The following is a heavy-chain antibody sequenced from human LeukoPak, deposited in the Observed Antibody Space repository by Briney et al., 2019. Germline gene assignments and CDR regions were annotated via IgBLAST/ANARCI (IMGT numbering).Heavy chain of an antibody. CDR1: GYSFTSYW. CDR3: ARRGGYCSGGSCYQGYYMDV. CDR2: IYPGDSDT. V-gene: IGHV5-51*01. J-gene: IGHJ6*03. Sequence: GESLKISCKGSGYSFTSYWIGWVRQMPGKGLEWMGIIYPGDSDTRYSPSFQGQVTISADTSTSTAYLQSSSLKASDTAIYYCARRGGYCSGGSCYQGYYMDVWGKGTTVTVSS. D-gene: IGHD2-15*01.